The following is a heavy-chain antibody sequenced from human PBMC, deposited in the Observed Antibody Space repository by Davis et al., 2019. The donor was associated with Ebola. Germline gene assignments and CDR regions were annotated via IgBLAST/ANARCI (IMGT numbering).Heavy chain of an antibody. CDR3: ARGPLYSSGYNMDV. D-gene: IGHD6-19*01. J-gene: IGHJ6*02. CDR1: GYTFTSYY. CDR2: INPNSGGT. V-gene: IGHV1-2*02. Sequence: ASVQVSCKASGYTFTSYYMHWVRQAPGQGLEWMGWINPNSGGTNYAQKFQDRVTMTRDTSITTAYMELSSLTSDDTAVYFCARGPLYSSGYNMDVWGQGTTVTVSS.